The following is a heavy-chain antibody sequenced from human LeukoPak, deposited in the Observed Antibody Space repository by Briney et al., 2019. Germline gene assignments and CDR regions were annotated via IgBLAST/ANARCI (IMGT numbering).Heavy chain of an antibody. D-gene: IGHD6-13*01. V-gene: IGHV3-21*01. CDR3: ARDIATAGHLAFDY. CDR2: ISSSSYYI. Sequence: GGSLRLSCAASGFTFSSYTMNWVRQAPGKGLEWVSSISSSSYYIYYAYSVKGRFTISSDNAKNSLFLQVNSLRAEDTAVYYCARDIATAGHLAFDYWGQGALVTVSS. J-gene: IGHJ4*02. CDR1: GFTFSSYT.